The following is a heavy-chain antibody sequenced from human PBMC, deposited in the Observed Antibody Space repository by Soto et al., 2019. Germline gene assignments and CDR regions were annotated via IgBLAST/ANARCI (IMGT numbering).Heavy chain of an antibody. D-gene: IGHD7-27*01. CDR2: IYYNGNT. J-gene: IGHJ4*02. Sequence: QVQLQESGPGLVKPSETLSLTCTVSGGSISNHCWSWIRQPPGKGLEWIGYIYYNGNTNYNPSLKSRVTMSVDTSKNQFSLKLSSVTAADTAVYYCARSNWYSEYWGQGTLVTVSS. CDR3: ARSNWYSEY. CDR1: GGSISNHC. V-gene: IGHV4-59*11.